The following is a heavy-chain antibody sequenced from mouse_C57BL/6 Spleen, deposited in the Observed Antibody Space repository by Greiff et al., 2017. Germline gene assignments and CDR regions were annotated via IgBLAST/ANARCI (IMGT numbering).Heavy chain of an antibody. Sequence: EVKLQESGPELVKPGASVKIPCKASGYTFTDYNMDWVKQSHGKSLEWIGDINPNNGGTTYNQKFKGKATLTVDKSSSTAYMELRSLTSEDTAVYYCARYNYGSSFYAMDDWGQGTSVTVSS. CDR2: INPNNGGT. J-gene: IGHJ4*01. CDR1: GYTFTDYN. V-gene: IGHV1-18*01. CDR3: ARYNYGSSFYAMDD. D-gene: IGHD1-1*01.